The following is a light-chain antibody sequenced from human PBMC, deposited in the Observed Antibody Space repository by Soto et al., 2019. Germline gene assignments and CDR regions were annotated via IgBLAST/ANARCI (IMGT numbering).Light chain of an antibody. V-gene: IGLV2-8*01. Sequence: QPVLTQPPSASGSPGQSVTISCTGTSSDVGVYNYVSWYQQHPGKAPKLLIYEVSKRPSGVPDRFSGSKSGNTASLTVSGLQAEDEADFYCSSYAGSNNVVFGGGTKVTVL. J-gene: IGLJ2*01. CDR1: SSDVGVYNY. CDR2: EVS. CDR3: SSYAGSNNVV.